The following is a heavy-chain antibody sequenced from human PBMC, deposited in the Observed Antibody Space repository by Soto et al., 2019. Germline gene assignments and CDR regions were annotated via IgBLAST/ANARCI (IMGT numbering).Heavy chain of an antibody. Sequence: GGSLRLSCAASGFTFSDYYMSWIRQAPGKGLEWVSYISSSGSTIYYADSVKGRFTISRDNAKNSLYLQMNSLRAEDTAVYYCARDIESITIFGVAPGPWGQGTLVTVSS. CDR1: GFTFSDYY. CDR2: ISSSGSTI. J-gene: IGHJ5*02. D-gene: IGHD3-3*01. CDR3: ARDIESITIFGVAPGP. V-gene: IGHV3-11*01.